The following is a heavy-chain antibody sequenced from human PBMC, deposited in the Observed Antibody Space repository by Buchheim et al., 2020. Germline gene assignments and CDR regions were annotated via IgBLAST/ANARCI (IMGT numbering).Heavy chain of an antibody. CDR3: ARDHDSSGYYYYGMDV. V-gene: IGHV3-48*02. CDR1: GFTFSSYA. Sequence: EVQLLESGGGLVQPGGSLRLSCAASGFTFSSYAMNWVRQAPGKGLEWVLYISSSSSTIYYADSVKGRFTISRDNAKNSLYLQMNSLRDEDTAVYYCARDHDSSGYYYYGMDVWGQGTT. D-gene: IGHD3-22*01. CDR2: ISSSSSTI. J-gene: IGHJ6*02.